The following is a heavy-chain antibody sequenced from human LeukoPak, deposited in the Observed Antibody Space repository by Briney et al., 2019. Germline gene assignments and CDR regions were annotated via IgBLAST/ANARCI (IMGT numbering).Heavy chain of an antibody. CDR1: GYTFTSYY. CDR2: INPSGGST. CDR3: ARPLEPGIAAAGTDY. D-gene: IGHD6-13*01. V-gene: IGHV1-46*01. Sequence: GASVKVSCKASGYTFTSYYMHWVRQAPGQGLEWMGIINPSGGSTSYAQKFQGRVTMTRDTSTSTVYMELSSLRSEDTAVYYCARPLEPGIAAAGTDYWGQGTLVTVSS. J-gene: IGHJ4*02.